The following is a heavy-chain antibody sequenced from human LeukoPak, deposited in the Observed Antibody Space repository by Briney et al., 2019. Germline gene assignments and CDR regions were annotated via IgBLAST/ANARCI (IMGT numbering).Heavy chain of an antibody. CDR1: GFTFSSYA. J-gene: IGHJ3*02. D-gene: IGHD4-17*01. Sequence: GGSLRLSCAASGFTFSSYAMSWVRQAPGKGLEWVSAISGSRGSTYYADSVKGRFTISRDNSKNTLYLQMNSLRAEDTAVYYCAKDLSKSYGDYGTSGAFDIWGQGTLVTVSS. CDR3: AKDLSKSYGDYGTSGAFDI. CDR2: ISGSRGST. V-gene: IGHV3-23*01.